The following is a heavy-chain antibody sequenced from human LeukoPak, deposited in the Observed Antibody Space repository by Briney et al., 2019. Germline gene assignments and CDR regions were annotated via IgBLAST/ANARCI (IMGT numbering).Heavy chain of an antibody. V-gene: IGHV3-43D*03. J-gene: IGHJ5*01. D-gene: IGHD5-12*01. Sequence: GGSLRLSCAASGFTFDDYAMNWVRQRPGKGLEWVSLITWDGGSTYYADSVKGRFTISRDNNKDSLYLQMNSLRVDDTAFYYCVKDKYSDGFFDYWGHGTLVAVSS. CDR1: GFTFDDYA. CDR3: VKDKYSDGFFDY. CDR2: ITWDGGST.